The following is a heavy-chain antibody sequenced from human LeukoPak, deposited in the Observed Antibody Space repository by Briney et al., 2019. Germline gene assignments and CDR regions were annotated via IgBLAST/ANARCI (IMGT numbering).Heavy chain of an antibody. J-gene: IGHJ5*02. V-gene: IGHV1-2*02. CDR3: ARRSGNWFDH. CDR1: GYSFTGYY. CDR2: INPNSGRT. Sequence: GASVRVSCTASGYSFTGYYMHWVRQAPGQGLEWMGWINPNSGRTNYAQKFQGRVTMTRDTSISTAYMDLSSLRFDDTAVYYCARRSGNWFDHWGQGTLVTVSS.